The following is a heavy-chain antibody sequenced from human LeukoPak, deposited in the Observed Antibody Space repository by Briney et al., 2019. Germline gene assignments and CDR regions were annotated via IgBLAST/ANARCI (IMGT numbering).Heavy chain of an antibody. J-gene: IGHJ4*02. CDR1: GGSISSSSYY. D-gene: IGHD6-19*01. CDR2: IYYSGST. V-gene: IGHV4-39*01. Sequence: SETLSLTCTVSGGSISSSSYYWGWIRQPPGKGLEWIGGIYYSGSTYYNPSLKSRVTISVDTSKNQFSLKLSSVTAADTAVYYCARRLWLVGKFDYWGQGTLVTVSS. CDR3: ARRLWLVGKFDY.